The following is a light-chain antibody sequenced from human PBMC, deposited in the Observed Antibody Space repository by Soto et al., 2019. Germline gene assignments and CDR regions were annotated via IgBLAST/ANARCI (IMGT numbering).Light chain of an antibody. J-gene: IGKJ1*01. Sequence: EVELTQSPGTLSLSPGERATLSCRVSQSVSSSHLAWYQQKRGQAPRLLIYDTSTRATGIPDRFSGSGSGTDFTLTISRLEPEDFAVYHCQQYGASPCTFGQGTKVEVK. V-gene: IGKV3-20*01. CDR1: QSVSSSH. CDR3: QQYGASPCT. CDR2: DTS.